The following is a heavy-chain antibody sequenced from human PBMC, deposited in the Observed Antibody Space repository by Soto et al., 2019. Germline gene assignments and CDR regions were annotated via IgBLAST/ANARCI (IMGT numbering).Heavy chain of an antibody. CDR1: GGSISSYY. CDR3: AGPIFGVARKLDP. J-gene: IGHJ5*02. D-gene: IGHD3-3*01. CDR2: IYYSGST. V-gene: IGHV4-59*08. Sequence: SETPSLTCTVSGGSISSYYWSWIRQPPGKGLEWIGYIYYSGSTDYNPSLKSRVTISVDTSKNQFSLKLSSVTAADTAVYYCAGPIFGVARKLDPWGQGTLVTGSS.